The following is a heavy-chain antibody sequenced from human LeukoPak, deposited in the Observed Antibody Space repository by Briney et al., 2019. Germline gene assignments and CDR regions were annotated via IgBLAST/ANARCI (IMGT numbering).Heavy chain of an antibody. J-gene: IGHJ6*02. V-gene: IGHV1-46*01. CDR1: GYTFTSYY. D-gene: IGHD4-17*01. Sequence: ASVKVSCTASGYTFTSYYMHWVRQAPGQGLEWMGIINPSGGSTSYAQKFQGRVTMTRDTSTSTVYMELSSLRSEDTAVYYCARPVTHYGRMDVWGQGTTVTVSS. CDR3: ARPVTHYGRMDV. CDR2: INPSGGST.